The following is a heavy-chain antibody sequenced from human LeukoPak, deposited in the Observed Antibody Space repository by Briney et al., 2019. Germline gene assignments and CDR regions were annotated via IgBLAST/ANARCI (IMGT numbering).Heavy chain of an antibody. Sequence: PGGSLRLSCAASGFTFSSYAMHWVRQAPGKGLEYVSAISSNGGSTYYANPVKGRFTISRDNSKNTLYLQMGSLRAEDMAVYYCAGDTSSSGWYVGWFDPWGQGTLVTVSS. CDR1: GFTFSSYA. D-gene: IGHD6-19*01. J-gene: IGHJ5*02. CDR2: ISSNGGST. V-gene: IGHV3-64*01. CDR3: AGDTSSSGWYVGWFDP.